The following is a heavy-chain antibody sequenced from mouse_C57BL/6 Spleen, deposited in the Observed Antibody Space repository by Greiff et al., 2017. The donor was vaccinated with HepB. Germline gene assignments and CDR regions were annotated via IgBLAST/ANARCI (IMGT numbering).Heavy chain of an antibody. CDR1: GYTFTDYY. CDR3: ARTPYYDKNAMDY. CDR2: IFPGSGDT. D-gene: IGHD2-4*01. J-gene: IGHJ4*01. Sequence: VQLQQSGPELVKPGASVKMSCKASGYTFTDYYINWVKQRPGQGLEWIGWIFPGSGDTYYNEKFKGKATLTVDKSSSTAYMLLSSLTSEDSAVYCCARTPYYDKNAMDYWGQGTSVTVSS. V-gene: IGHV1-75*01.